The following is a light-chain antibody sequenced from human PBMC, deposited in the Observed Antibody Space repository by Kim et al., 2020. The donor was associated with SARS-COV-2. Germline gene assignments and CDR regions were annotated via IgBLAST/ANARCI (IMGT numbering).Light chain of an antibody. J-gene: IGKJ2*01. CDR1: QSLLHSNGYNY. Sequence: DIVMTQSPLSLPVTPGEPASISCRSSQSLLHSNGYNYLDWYLQKPGQSPQLLIYLGSNRASGVPDRFSGSGSGTDFTLKISGGEAEDVGVYYCMQAVQIPATFGRGSKVEI. CDR2: LGS. V-gene: IGKV2-28*01. CDR3: MQAVQIPAT.